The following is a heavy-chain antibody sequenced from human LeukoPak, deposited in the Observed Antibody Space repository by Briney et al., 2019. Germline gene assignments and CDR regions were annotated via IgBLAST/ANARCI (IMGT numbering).Heavy chain of an antibody. J-gene: IGHJ4*02. CDR3: ARDPFCGDYVGGFDY. CDR1: GFTFSSYS. Sequence: PGGSLTLSCAASGFTFSSYSMICVRQAPGKGLEWVANIKKDGSERYYVDFVKGRFTISRDNAKNSLYLQMNSMRAEDTGVYYCARDPFCGDYVGGFDYWGQGTLVSVSS. CDR2: IKKDGSER. V-gene: IGHV3-7*01. D-gene: IGHD4-17*01.